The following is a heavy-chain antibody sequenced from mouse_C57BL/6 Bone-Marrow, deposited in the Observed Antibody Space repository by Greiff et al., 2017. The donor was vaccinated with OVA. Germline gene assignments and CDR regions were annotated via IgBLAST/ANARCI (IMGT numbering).Heavy chain of an antibody. CDR2: INPNNGGT. Sequence: VHVKQSGPELVKPGASVKIPCKASGYTFTDYNMDWVKQSHGKSLEWIGDINPNNGGTIYNQKFKGKATLTVDKSSSTAYMELRSLTSEDTAVYYCARGGSTPGFAYWGQGTLVTVSA. V-gene: IGHV1-18*01. J-gene: IGHJ3*01. D-gene: IGHD1-1*01. CDR3: ARGGSTPGFAY. CDR1: GYTFTDYN.